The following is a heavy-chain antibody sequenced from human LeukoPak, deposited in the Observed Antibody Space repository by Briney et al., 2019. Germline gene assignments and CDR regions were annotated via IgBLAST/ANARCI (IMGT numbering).Heavy chain of an antibody. V-gene: IGHV3-23*01. J-gene: IGHJ4*02. D-gene: IGHD3-22*01. Sequence: GGSLRLSCAASGFTFSSYAMNWVRQAPGKGLEWVSAISGSGSSTYYADSVKGRFTISRDNSKNTLYLQMSSLRAEDTAVYYCAKLRGTMIVVVITHWGQGTLVTVSS. CDR1: GFTFSSYA. CDR2: ISGSGSST. CDR3: AKLRGTMIVVVITH.